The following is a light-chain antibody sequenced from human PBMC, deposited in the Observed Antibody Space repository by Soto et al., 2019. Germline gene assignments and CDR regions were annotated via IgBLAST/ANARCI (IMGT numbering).Light chain of an antibody. CDR2: GAS. CDR1: QSVSSSY. CDR3: QQYGSSPWT. J-gene: IGKJ1*01. V-gene: IGKV3-20*01. Sequence: EIVLTQSPGTPSLSPGERVTLSCRASQSVSSSYLAWYQQKPGQAPRLLIYGASSRATGIPDRFSGSGSGTDFTLTISRLEPEDFAVYYCQQYGSSPWTFGQGTKVDIK.